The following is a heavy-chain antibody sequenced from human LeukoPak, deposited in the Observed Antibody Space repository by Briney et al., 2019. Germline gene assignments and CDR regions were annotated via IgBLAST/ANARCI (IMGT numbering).Heavy chain of an antibody. CDR1: GYSFTNYW. CDR2: IYPGDSDT. J-gene: IGHJ3*02. Sequence: GESLKISCKGSGYSFTNYWIGWVRQMPGKGLEWMGIIYPGDSDTRYSPSFQGQVTISVDKSITTAYLQWSSLRTSDTAMYYCANSLVLGAFDIWGQGAVVTVSS. CDR3: ANSLVLGAFDI. D-gene: IGHD3-10*01. V-gene: IGHV5-51*01.